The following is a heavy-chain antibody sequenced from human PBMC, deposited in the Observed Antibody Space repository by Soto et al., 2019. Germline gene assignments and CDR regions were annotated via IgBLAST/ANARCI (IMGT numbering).Heavy chain of an antibody. CDR3: ARKTAMVTSPFEI. D-gene: IGHD5-18*01. J-gene: IGHJ3*02. CDR1: GYTFTGSY. V-gene: IGHV1-2*04. CDR2: INPNSGGT. Sequence: EASVKVSCKASGYTFTGSYMHWVRQAPGQGLEWMGWINPNSGGTNYAQKFQGWVTMSRDTSISTAYMELSRLRSDDTAVYYCARKTAMVTSPFEIWGQGTMVTGSS.